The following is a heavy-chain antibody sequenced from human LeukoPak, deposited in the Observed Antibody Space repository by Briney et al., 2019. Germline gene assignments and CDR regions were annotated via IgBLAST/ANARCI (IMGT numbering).Heavy chain of an antibody. CDR1: GGSISSNSYY. J-gene: IGHJ3*02. D-gene: IGHD2-8*01. V-gene: IGHV4-61*05. CDR3: ARVSIVLMVYDAFDI. Sequence: SETLSLTCAVSGGSISSNSYYWGWIRQPPGKGLEWIGYIYYSGSTNYNPSLKSRVTISVDTSKNQFSLKLSSVTAADTAVYYCARVSIVLMVYDAFDIWGQGTMVTVSS. CDR2: IYYSGST.